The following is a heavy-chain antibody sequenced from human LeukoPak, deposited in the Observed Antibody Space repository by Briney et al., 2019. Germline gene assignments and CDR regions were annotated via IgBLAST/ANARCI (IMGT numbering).Heavy chain of an antibody. V-gene: IGHV3-23*01. J-gene: IGHJ4*02. CDR1: GFTLRSYA. Sequence: GGSLRLSCAASGFTLRSYAMNWVRQAPGEGLEWVSAISGSDGNTYYADSVKGRFTISRDDSKNTLYLQMNRLRAEDTAVYYCAKEKVYDFWSGYYDYWGQGTLVTVSS. D-gene: IGHD3-3*01. CDR2: ISGSDGNT. CDR3: AKEKVYDFWSGYYDY.